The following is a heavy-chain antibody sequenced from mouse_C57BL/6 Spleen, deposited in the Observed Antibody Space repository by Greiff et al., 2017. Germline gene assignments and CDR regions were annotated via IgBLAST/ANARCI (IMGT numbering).Heavy chain of an antibody. V-gene: IGHV1-53*01. CDR2: INPSNGGT. CDR3: ARVAAQAKAWFAY. Sequence: VQLQQPGTELVKPGASVKLSCKASGYTFTSYWMHWVKQRPGQGLEWIGNINPSNGGTNYNEKFKSKATLTVDKSSSTAYMQLSSLTSEDSAVYYCARVAAQAKAWFAYWGQGTLVTVSA. J-gene: IGHJ3*01. CDR1: GYTFTSYW. D-gene: IGHD3-2*02.